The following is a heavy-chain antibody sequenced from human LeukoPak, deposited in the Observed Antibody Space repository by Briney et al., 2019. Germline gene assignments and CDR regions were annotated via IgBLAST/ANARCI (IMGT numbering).Heavy chain of an antibody. Sequence: GSLRLSCAASGFTFSSYEMNWVRQAPGKGLEWVSYISSSGSTIYYADSVKGRFTISRDNAKNSLYLQMNSLRAEDTAVYYCARVYYGSGSLHYYYYYMDVWGKGTTVTISS. V-gene: IGHV3-48*03. CDR1: GFTFSSYE. CDR2: ISSSGSTI. D-gene: IGHD3-10*01. J-gene: IGHJ6*03. CDR3: ARVYYGSGSLHYYYYYMDV.